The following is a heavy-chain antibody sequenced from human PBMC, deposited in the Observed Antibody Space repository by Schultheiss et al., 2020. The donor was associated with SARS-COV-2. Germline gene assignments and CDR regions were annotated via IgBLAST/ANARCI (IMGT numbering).Heavy chain of an antibody. D-gene: IGHD6-13*01. Sequence: ETLSLTCAASGFTFSSHWMHWVRQSPGEGLLWVSRINPDGSSTGYADSAKGRFTISRDNAKNTLYLQMNSLRAEDTAVYYCAYSRPLEASPNWFDPWGQGTLVTVSS. CDR1: GFTFSSHW. J-gene: IGHJ5*02. V-gene: IGHV3-74*01. CDR3: AYSRPLEASPNWFDP. CDR2: INPDGSST.